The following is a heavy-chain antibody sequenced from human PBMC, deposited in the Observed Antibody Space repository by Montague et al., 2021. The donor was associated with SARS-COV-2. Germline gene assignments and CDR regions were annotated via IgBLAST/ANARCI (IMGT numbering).Heavy chain of an antibody. Sequence: NPSLKIRVTMSVDTSKNQFSLKLSSVTAVDTAVYYCARTSWYRSHGTTGNWFDAWGQGTLVTVYS. J-gene: IGHJ5*02. CDR3: ARTSWYRSHGTTGNWFDA. V-gene: IGHV4-28*01. D-gene: IGHD1-7*01.